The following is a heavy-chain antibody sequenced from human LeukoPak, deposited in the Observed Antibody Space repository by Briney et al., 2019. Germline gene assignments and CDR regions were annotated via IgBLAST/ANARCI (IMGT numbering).Heavy chain of an antibody. CDR1: GFTFNNYG. Sequence: GGSLRLSCAASGFTFNNYGMHWVRQAPGKGLEWVAFIRYNGNNQYYADSVKGRFTISRDNSKNTLYLQMNSLKGDDTAVYYCALSPLPNDSSGYYRGGSYYFDYWGQGTLVTVSS. J-gene: IGHJ4*02. V-gene: IGHV3-30*02. CDR2: IRYNGNNQ. D-gene: IGHD3-22*01. CDR3: ALSPLPNDSSGYYRGGSYYFDY.